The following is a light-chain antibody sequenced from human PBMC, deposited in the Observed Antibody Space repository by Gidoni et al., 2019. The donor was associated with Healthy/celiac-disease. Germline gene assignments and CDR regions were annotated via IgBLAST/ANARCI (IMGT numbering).Light chain of an antibody. CDR1: QSVLYSSNNKHY. CDR2: WAA. Sequence: DIVMTQSPDSLAVSLGERATINCKSSQSVLYSSNNKHYLAWYQQKPGQPTKLLIYWAATRESGVPDRFGGSGSGTDFTLTISSLQAEDVAVSYCQQYYSTPITFGPGTKVDIK. V-gene: IGKV4-1*01. CDR3: QQYYSTPIT. J-gene: IGKJ3*01.